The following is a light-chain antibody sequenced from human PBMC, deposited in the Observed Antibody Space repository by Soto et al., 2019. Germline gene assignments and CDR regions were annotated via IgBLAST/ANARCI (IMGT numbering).Light chain of an antibody. CDR1: SSDVGGYNY. Sequence: QSALTEPASVSGSPGQSITISCTGTSSDVGGYNYVSWYQQHPGKAPKLMIYEVSNRPSGVSNRVSGPKPGKTASLTISGLEAEDEADYYCSSYTSSSTRVFGGGTKLTVL. J-gene: IGLJ2*01. V-gene: IGLV2-14*01. CDR2: EVS. CDR3: SSYTSSSTRV.